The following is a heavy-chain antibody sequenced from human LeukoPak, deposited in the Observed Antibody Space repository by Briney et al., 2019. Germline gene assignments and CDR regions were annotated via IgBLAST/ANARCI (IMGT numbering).Heavy chain of an antibody. D-gene: IGHD6-19*01. V-gene: IGHV3-30*04. CDR2: ISYDGSNK. J-gene: IGHJ4*02. CDR3: ARDLSSGWYWDY. Sequence: GRSLRLSCAASGFTFSSYAMHWVRQAPGRGLEWVAVISYDGSNKYYADSVKGRFTISRDNSKNTLYLQMNSLRAEDTAVYYCARDLSSGWYWDYWGQGTLVTVSS. CDR1: GFTFSSYA.